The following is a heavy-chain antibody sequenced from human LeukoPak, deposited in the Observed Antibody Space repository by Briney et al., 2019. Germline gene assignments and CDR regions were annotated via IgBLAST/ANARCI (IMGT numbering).Heavy chain of an antibody. V-gene: IGHV3-23*01. CDR3: AKGLNGDYDWYFDL. Sequence: GGSLRLSCAASGFTFSSYAMSCVRQAPGKGLEWVSAISGSGGSTYYADSVKGRFTISRDNSKNTLYLQMNSLRAEDTAVYYCAKGLNGDYDWYFDLWGRGTLVTVSS. J-gene: IGHJ2*01. D-gene: IGHD4-17*01. CDR2: ISGSGGST. CDR1: GFTFSSYA.